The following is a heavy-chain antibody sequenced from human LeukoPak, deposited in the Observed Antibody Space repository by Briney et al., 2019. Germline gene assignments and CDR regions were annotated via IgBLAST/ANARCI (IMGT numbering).Heavy chain of an antibody. CDR1: GDSFSSNSAA. CDR2: TYYRSKWYN. CDR3: ARVSSYGSGSIYSTFYYGMDV. Sequence: SQTLSLTCAISGDSFSSNSAAWNWIRQSPSRGLEWLGRTYYRSKWYNDYAVSVKSRITINPDTSKNQFSLQLNSVTPEDTAVYYCARVSSYGSGSIYSTFYYGMDVWGKGTTVTVSS. V-gene: IGHV6-1*01. D-gene: IGHD3-10*01. J-gene: IGHJ6*04.